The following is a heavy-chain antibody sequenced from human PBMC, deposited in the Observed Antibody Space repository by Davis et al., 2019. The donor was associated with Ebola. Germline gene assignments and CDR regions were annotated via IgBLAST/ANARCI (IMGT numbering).Heavy chain of an antibody. CDR2: ISSSSSTI. D-gene: IGHD2-8*02. Sequence: GESLKISCAASGFTFSTYWMSWVRQAPGKGPEGVSYISSSSSTIFYADSVRGRFTISRDNGKKILYLQMNGLRAEDMAVYYCARDFCTGGVCYHDYWGQGTVVTVSS. J-gene: IGHJ4*02. CDR3: ARDFCTGGVCYHDY. V-gene: IGHV3-48*04. CDR1: GFTFSTYW.